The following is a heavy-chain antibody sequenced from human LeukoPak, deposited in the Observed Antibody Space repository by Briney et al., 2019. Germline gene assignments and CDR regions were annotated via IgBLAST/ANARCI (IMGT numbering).Heavy chain of an antibody. D-gene: IGHD2-2*01. V-gene: IGHV1-46*01. CDR1: GGTFSSYA. J-gene: IGHJ5*02. CDR3: ARDWGVVVPAADQPYNWFDP. CDR2: INPSGGST. Sequence: ASVKVSCKASGGTFSSYAISWVRQAPGQGLEWMGIINPSGGSTSYAQKFQGRVTMTRDTSTSTVYMELSSLRSEDTAVYYCARDWGVVVPAADQPYNWFDPWGQGTLVTVSS.